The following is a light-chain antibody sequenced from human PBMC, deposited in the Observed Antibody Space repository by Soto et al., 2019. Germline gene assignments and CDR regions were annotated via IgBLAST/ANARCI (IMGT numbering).Light chain of an antibody. J-gene: IGKJ4*01. Sequence: DIVMTQSPEFLAVSLGERATINCKSSQSLLFSSNNRNHLAWYQQKPGQPPRLIISWASSRESGVPDRFSGSGSGTDFTLTISRLEPEDFAVYYCQQYNNWLTFGGGTKVDIK. CDR3: QQYNNWLT. CDR1: QSLLFSSNNRNH. CDR2: WAS. V-gene: IGKV4-1*01.